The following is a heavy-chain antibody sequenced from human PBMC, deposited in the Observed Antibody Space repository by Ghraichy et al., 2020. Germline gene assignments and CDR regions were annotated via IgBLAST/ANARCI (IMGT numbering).Heavy chain of an antibody. Sequence: GESLNISCAASGFSFTSYGMHWVRQPPGKGLEWVAVIWYDGRNKYYADSLKGRFTISRDNSKNTLYLQMNSLRAEDTAVYYCARDPGSYPLDVWGQGTTVTVSS. V-gene: IGHV3-33*01. CDR1: GFSFTSYG. CDR3: ARDPGSYPLDV. CDR2: IWYDGRNK. J-gene: IGHJ6*02. D-gene: IGHD3-16*02.